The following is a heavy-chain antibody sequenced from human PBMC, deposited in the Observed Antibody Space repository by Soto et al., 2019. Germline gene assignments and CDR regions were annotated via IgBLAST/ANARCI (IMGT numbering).Heavy chain of an antibody. CDR3: ARQDIVVVPAVTGLNYFDY. D-gene: IGHD2-2*01. J-gene: IGHJ4*02. CDR1: VGSISSSSYY. CDR2: IYYSGST. Sequence: SETLYLTCTVSVGSISSSSYYWGWIRQPPGKGLEWIGSIYYSGSTYYNPSLKSRVTISVDTSKNQFSLKLSSVTAADTAVYYCARQDIVVVPAVTGLNYFDYWGQGTLVTVS. V-gene: IGHV4-39*01.